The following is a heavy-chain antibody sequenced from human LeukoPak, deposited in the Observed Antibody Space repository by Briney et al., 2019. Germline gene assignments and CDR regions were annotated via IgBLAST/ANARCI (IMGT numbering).Heavy chain of an antibody. CDR2: IYYSGST. CDR1: GGSISSSSYH. V-gene: IGHV4-39*07. CDR3: ARVAPTYYYDSSGLGLDY. J-gene: IGHJ4*02. Sequence: PSETLSLTCTVSGGSISSSSYHWGWIRQPPGKGLEWIGSIYYSGSTYYNPSLKSRVTISVDTSKNQFSLKLSSVTAADTAVYYCARVAPTYYYDSSGLGLDYWGQGTLVTVSS. D-gene: IGHD3-22*01.